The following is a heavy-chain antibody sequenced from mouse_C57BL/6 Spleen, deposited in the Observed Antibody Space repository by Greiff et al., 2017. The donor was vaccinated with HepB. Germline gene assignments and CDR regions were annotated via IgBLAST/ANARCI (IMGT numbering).Heavy chain of an antibody. CDR2: ISYDGSN. CDR3: ASSPYWYFDV. CDR1: GYSITSGYY. D-gene: IGHD6-2*01. V-gene: IGHV3-6*01. Sequence: LQQSGPGLVKPSQSLSLTCSVTGYSITSGYYWNWIRQFPGNKLEWMGYISYDGSNNYNPSLKNRISITRDTSKNQFFLKLNSVTTEDTATYYCASSPYWYFDVWGTGTTVTVSS. J-gene: IGHJ1*03.